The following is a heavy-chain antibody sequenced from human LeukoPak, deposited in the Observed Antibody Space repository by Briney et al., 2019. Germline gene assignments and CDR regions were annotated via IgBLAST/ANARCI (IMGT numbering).Heavy chain of an antibody. J-gene: IGHJ3*02. D-gene: IGHD6-13*01. Sequence: SETLSLTCTVSGGSISSYYWSWIRQPPGKGLEWIGYIYYSGSTNYNPSLKSRVTISVDTSKNQFSLKLSSVTAADTAVYYCARPTGAAAGAFDIWGQGTMVTVSS. CDR2: IYYSGST. V-gene: IGHV4-59*08. CDR3: ARPTGAAAGAFDI. CDR1: GGSISSYY.